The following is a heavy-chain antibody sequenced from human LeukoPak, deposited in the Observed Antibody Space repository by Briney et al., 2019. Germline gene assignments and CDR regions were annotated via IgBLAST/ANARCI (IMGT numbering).Heavy chain of an antibody. V-gene: IGHV3-33*05. J-gene: IGHJ4*02. CDR3: AGGSGDYSPDY. CDR1: GFTFTSYA. D-gene: IGHD4-17*01. Sequence: GGSLRLSCAASGFTFTSYAMHWVRQAPGKGLEWVALISYDGSNKYYADSVRGRFTISRDNSKNTLYLQMNSLRAEDTALYYCAGGSGDYSPDYWGQGTLDTVSS. CDR2: ISYDGSNK.